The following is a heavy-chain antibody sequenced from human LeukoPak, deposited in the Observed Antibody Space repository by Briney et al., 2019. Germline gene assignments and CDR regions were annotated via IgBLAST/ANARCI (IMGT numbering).Heavy chain of an antibody. CDR1: GFSFSDYY. J-gene: IGHJ4*02. D-gene: IGHD7-27*01. V-gene: IGHV3-11*01. CDR2: INSSGRLK. Sequence: GGSLRLSCAASGFSFSDYYMSWIRQVPGKGLEWLSFINSSGRLKHYADSVKGRFTISRDNAKNSLSLQMNTLRAEDTAVYYCARAGSISKFDYWGQGTLVTVSS. CDR3: ARAGSISKFDY.